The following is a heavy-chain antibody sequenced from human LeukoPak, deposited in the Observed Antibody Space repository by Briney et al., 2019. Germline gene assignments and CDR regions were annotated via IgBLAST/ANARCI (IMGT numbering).Heavy chain of an antibody. V-gene: IGHV4-61*08. D-gene: IGHD5-12*01. J-gene: IGHJ3*02. Sequence: SQTLSLTCTVSGGSISSGDYYWSWIRQPPGKGLEWIGYIYYSGSTNYNPSLKSRVTISVDTSKNQFSLKLSSVTAADTAVYYCARARWLRFGPTNLDAFDIWGQGTMVTVSS. CDR2: IYYSGST. CDR3: ARARWLRFGPTNLDAFDI. CDR1: GGSISSGDYY.